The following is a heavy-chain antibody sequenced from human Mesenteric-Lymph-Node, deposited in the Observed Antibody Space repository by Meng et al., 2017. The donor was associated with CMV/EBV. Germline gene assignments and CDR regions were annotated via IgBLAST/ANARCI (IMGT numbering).Heavy chain of an antibody. CDR3: ARPSYSDDY. CDR1: GYSFTNYW. CDR2: IYPDNSDT. J-gene: IGHJ4*02. Sequence: LKISCKASGYSFTNYWIAWVRQMPGKGLEWMGTIYPDNSDTRYSPSFQGQVTISVDKSISTAYLQWSSLKATDTAMYYCARPSYSDDYWGQGTLVTVSS. V-gene: IGHV5-51*01. D-gene: IGHD2-15*01.